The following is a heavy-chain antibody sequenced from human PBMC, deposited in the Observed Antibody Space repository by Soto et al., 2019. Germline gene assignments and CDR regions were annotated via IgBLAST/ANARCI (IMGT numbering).Heavy chain of an antibody. J-gene: IGHJ5*02. CDR2: IYYSGST. Sequence: QVQLQESGPGLVKPSQTLSLTCTVSGGSISSGDYYWSWIRPPPGKGLEWIGYIYYSGSTSYNPSLKSRVTISVDTSKNQFSLKLSSVTAADTAVYYCARYFGLSGWFAPWGQGTLFTVSS. CDR1: GGSISSGDYY. V-gene: IGHV4-30-4*01. D-gene: IGHD3-9*01. CDR3: ARYFGLSGWFAP.